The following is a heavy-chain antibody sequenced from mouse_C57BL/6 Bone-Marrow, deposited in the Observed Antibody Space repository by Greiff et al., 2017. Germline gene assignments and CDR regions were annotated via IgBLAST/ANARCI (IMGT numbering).Heavy chain of an antibody. CDR1: GYTFTSYG. Sequence: QVQLQQSGAELARPGASVKLSCKASGYTFTSYGISWVKQRTGQGLEWIGEIYPRSGNTYYNEKFKGKATLTADKSSSTAYMELRSLTSEASAVYFCAREDAVHAMDYWGQGTSVTVSS. V-gene: IGHV1-81*01. J-gene: IGHJ4*01. CDR2: IYPRSGNT. CDR3: AREDAVHAMDY.